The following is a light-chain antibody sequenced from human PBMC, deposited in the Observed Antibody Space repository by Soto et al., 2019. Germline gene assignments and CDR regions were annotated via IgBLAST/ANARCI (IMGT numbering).Light chain of an antibody. Sequence: EVVLTQSPATLSLSPGESATRSCRASQSVDINLAWYQQKPGQAPRLLIYDAYNRATGIPARFSGSGSGTDFTLTISSLEPEDFAVYYCQQRRIWPPLTFGGGTKVEIK. J-gene: IGKJ4*01. V-gene: IGKV3-11*01. CDR2: DAY. CDR3: QQRRIWPPLT. CDR1: QSVDIN.